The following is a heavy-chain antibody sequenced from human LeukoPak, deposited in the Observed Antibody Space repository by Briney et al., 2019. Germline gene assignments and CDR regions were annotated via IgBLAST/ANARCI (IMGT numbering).Heavy chain of an antibody. CDR3: ARGVEPLAANTLAY. J-gene: IGHJ4*02. CDR1: GFTVITND. V-gene: IGHV3-53*01. CDR2: LYSDGNT. D-gene: IGHD1-14*01. Sequence: GGSLRLSCAASGFTVITNDMTWLRQAPGKGLECVSVLYSDGNTKYADSVQRRFTISRDNSKNTLYLEMNSLSPDDTAVYYCARGVEPLAANTLAYWGQGTLVTVSS.